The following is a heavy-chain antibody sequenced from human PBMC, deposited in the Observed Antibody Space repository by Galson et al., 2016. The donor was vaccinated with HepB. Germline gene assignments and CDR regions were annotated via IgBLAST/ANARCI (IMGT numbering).Heavy chain of an antibody. D-gene: IGHD1-1*01. CDR1: GFSLRISGVG. CDR3: ARLQGTGEENRHWYFDL. CDR2: IYWDGDK. J-gene: IGHJ2*01. V-gene: IGHV2-5*02. Sequence: PALVKPTQTLTLTCSLSGFSLRISGVGVGWVRQPPGKALEWLALIYWDGDKRYSPSLKGRLTITKDASGDRVVLTMTDMDPEDTATYYCARLQGTGEENRHWYFDLWGRGTLVAVSS.